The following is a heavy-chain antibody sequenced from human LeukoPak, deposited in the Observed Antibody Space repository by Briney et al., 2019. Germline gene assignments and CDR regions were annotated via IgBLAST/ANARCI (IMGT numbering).Heavy chain of an antibody. Sequence: GGSLRLSCAASGFTVNNNYMSWVRQAPGKGLEWVSIIYSGDITYYADSAKGRFTISRDNSKNTLYLQMNSLRAEDTAVYYCARGSGYNYGFPDYWGQGTLVTVSS. D-gene: IGHD5-18*01. CDR1: GFTVNNNY. V-gene: IGHV3-53*01. CDR3: ARGSGYNYGFPDY. CDR2: IYSGDIT. J-gene: IGHJ4*02.